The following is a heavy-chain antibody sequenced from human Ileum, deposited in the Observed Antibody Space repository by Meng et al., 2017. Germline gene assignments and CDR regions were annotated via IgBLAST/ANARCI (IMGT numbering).Heavy chain of an antibody. CDR1: GLIFRDHY. CDR2: ISHTGDTI. CDR3: GRGHFGLDY. Sequence: QGQMVEAGGTLVNPGGSLRLSVAASGLIFRDHYMTWIRQAPGKWLEWVSYISHTGDTIYYSDSVRGRFTVSRDNANNLLFLQMNSLRAEDTALYYCGRGHFGLDYWGPGTLVTVSS. V-gene: IGHV3-11*01. D-gene: IGHD3-10*01. J-gene: IGHJ4*02.